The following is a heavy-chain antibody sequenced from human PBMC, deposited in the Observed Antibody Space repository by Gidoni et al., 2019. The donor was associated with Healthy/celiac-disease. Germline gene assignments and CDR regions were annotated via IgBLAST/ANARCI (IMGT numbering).Heavy chain of an antibody. CDR1: GFPFGDYA. CDR2: IRSKAYGRTT. CDR3: TTWLGYSSSWPTYFQH. Sequence: EVQLVESGGGLVQPGRSLRLSCPAAGFPFGDYARSWFRQAPGKGLEWVGFIRSKAYGRTTEYAASVKGRFTISRDDSKSIAYLQMNSRKTEDTAVYYCTTWLGYSSSWPTYFQHWGQGTLVTVSS. D-gene: IGHD6-13*01. J-gene: IGHJ1*01. V-gene: IGHV3-49*03.